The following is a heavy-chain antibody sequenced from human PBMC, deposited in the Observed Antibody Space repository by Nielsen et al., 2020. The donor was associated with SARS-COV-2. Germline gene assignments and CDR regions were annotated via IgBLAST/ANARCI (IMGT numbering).Heavy chain of an antibody. J-gene: IGHJ4*02. V-gene: IGHV4-39*02. CDR3: AREAVAGLDY. CDR2: IYYSGST. CDR1: GGSISSYY. Sequence: SETLSLTCTVSGGSISSYYWGWIRQPPGKGLEWIGSIYYSGSTYYNPSLKSRVTISVDTSKNQFSLKLSSVTAADTAVYYCAREAVAGLDYWGQGTLVTVSS. D-gene: IGHD6-19*01.